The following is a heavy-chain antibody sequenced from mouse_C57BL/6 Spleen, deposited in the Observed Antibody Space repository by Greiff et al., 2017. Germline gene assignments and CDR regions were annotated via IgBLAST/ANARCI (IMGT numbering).Heavy chain of an antibody. D-gene: IGHD2-5*01. J-gene: IGHJ3*01. CDR2: IYPRSGNT. Sequence: QVQLQQSGAELARPGASVKLSCKASGYTFTSYGISWVKQRTGQGLEWIGEIYPRSGNTYYNEKFKGKATLTADKSSSTAYMELRSLTSEDSAVYFCAGSYYSNYVPFAYWGQGTLVTVSA. V-gene: IGHV1-81*01. CDR1: GYTFTSYG. CDR3: AGSYYSNYVPFAY.